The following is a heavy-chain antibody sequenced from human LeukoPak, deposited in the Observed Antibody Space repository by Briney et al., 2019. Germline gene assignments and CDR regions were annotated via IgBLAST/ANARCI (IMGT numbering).Heavy chain of an antibody. CDR2: INPSGGST. D-gene: IGHD3-10*01. V-gene: IGHV1-46*01. CDR1: GYTFTSYY. CDR3: ARPRDHTTMGDAFDI. J-gene: IGHJ3*02. Sequence: GASVKVSCKASGYTFTSYYMHWVRQAPGQGLEWMGIINPSGGSTSYAQKFQGKVTMTRDTSTSTVYMELSSLRSEDTAVYYCARPRDHTTMGDAFDIWGQGTMVTVSS.